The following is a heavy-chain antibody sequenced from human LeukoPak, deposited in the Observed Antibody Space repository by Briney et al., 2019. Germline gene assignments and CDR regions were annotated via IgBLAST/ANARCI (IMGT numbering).Heavy chain of an antibody. CDR1: GGSISSYY. D-gene: IGHD7-27*01. CDR2: IYYSGST. J-gene: IGHJ2*01. CDR3: ARVRRAGNTGWNFDL. V-gene: IGHV4-59*08. Sequence: PSETLSLTCTVSGGSISSYYWSWIRHPPGKGLQWIGSIYYSGSTYNNPPLKSRIPIPLDTSKNQFSPDLGSMTGADPAVYYRARVRRAGNTGWNFDLWGRGTLVTVSS.